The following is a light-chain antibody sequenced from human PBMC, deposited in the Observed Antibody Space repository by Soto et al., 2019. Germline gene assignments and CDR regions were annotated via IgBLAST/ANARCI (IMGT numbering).Light chain of an antibody. J-gene: IGKJ1*01. Sequence: IQMTQSPSSLSASVGNRVTITCRASQSISNYLTWYQQKSGKAPKLLIYVASSWQTGVPSRFSGSGSGTDFTLTISSLQPEDFATYYCQQGYSNPQTFGQGTKVDIK. V-gene: IGKV1-39*01. CDR3: QQGYSNPQT. CDR1: QSISNY. CDR2: VAS.